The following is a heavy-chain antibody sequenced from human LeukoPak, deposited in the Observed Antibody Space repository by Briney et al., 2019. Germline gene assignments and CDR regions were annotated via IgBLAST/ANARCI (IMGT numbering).Heavy chain of an antibody. CDR3: AKDQLYYDYYFDY. V-gene: IGHV3-30*02. J-gene: IGHJ4*02. D-gene: IGHD3-22*01. CDR1: GFIFSGYW. CDR2: IRYDGSNT. Sequence: PGGSLRLSCAASGFIFSGYWMSWVRQAPGKGLEWVAFIRYDGSNTYYPDSVKGRFTISRDNSKDTLCLQMNSLRTQDTAVYYCAKDQLYYDYYFDYWGQGTLVTVSS.